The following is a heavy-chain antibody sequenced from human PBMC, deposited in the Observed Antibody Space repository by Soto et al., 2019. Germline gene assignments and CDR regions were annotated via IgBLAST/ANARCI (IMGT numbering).Heavy chain of an antibody. CDR1: GFTVTSNT. V-gene: IGHV3-23*01. J-gene: IGHJ4*02. CDR3: AKGRQYPRDYFHY. Sequence: GGSRRLWWELSGFTVTSNTVRWGRHAPGRGLEWVSAISPNGQVIRYADSVKGRFTISRDSSRKTVFLQMASPRAEDTAVYYCAKGRQYPRDYFHYWGQGTLVTVSS. D-gene: IGHD4-4*01. CDR2: ISPNGQVI.